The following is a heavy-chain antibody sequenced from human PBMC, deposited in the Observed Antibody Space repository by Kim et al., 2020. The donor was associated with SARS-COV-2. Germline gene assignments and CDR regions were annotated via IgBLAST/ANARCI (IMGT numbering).Heavy chain of an antibody. J-gene: IGHJ3*02. V-gene: IGHV1-3*01. CDR3: ARGGGYGDSSMLLDI. Sequence: ASVKVSCKASGYTFTSYAMHWVRQAPGQRLEWMGWINAGNGNTKYSQKFQGRVTITRDTSASTAYMELSSLRSEDTAVYYCARGGGYGDSSMLLDIWGQGTMVTVSS. CDR1: GYTFTSYA. CDR2: INAGNGNT. D-gene: IGHD4-17*01.